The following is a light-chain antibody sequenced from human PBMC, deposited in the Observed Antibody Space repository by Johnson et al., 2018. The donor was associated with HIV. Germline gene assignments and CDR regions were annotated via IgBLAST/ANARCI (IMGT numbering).Light chain of an antibody. J-gene: IGLJ1*01. CDR2: ENN. V-gene: IGLV1-51*02. CDR1: SSNIGNNH. CDR3: ATWDGSLTIGVF. Sequence: QSVLTQPPSVSAAPGQKVTISCSGSSSNIGNNHVSWYQQFRGAAPKLLIYENNKRPSGIPDRFSGSKSGTSATLGITGLQTGDEADYYCATWDGSLTIGVFFGTGTKIPVL.